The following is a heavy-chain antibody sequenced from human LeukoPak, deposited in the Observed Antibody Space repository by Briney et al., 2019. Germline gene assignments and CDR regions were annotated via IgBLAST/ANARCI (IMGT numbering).Heavy chain of an antibody. CDR2: INHSGIT. CDR3: ARDRGYSSSWYKGASRYYYMDV. J-gene: IGHJ6*03. V-gene: IGHV4-34*01. Sequence: SETLSLTCAVYGGSFSGYYWSWIRQPPGRGLEWIGEINHSGITNYNPSLKSRVSISVDTSKNQFSLKLSSVTAADTAVYYCARDRGYSSSWYKGASRYYYMDVWGKGTTVTVSS. CDR1: GGSFSGYY. D-gene: IGHD6-13*01.